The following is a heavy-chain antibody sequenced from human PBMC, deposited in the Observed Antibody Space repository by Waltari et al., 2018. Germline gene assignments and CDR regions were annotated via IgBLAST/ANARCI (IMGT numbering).Heavy chain of an antibody. V-gene: IGHV1-3*01. CDR2: INAGNGNT. CDR1: GYTFTSYA. D-gene: IGHD1-26*01. Sequence: QVQLVQSGAEVKKPGASVKVSCKASGYTFTSYAMHWVRQAPGQRLEWMGWINAGNGNTKYSQKFQGRVTITRDTSASTAYMELSSLRSEDTAVYYCARDFVGAPGMDVWGQGTTVTVSS. J-gene: IGHJ6*02. CDR3: ARDFVGAPGMDV.